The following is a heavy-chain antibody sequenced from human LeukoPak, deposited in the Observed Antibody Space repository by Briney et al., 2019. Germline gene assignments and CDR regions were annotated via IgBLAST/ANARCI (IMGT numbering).Heavy chain of an antibody. J-gene: IGHJ5*01. CDR1: GFTFNKYG. CDR2: IWNDGSNE. D-gene: IGHD3-10*01. V-gene: IGHV3-33*01. Sequence: GGSLRLSCVASGFTFNKYGIHWVRQASGKGLEWVAVIWNDGSNEYYADSVKGRLAISRDNDKNTVNLQMNSLRAEDTAVYYCARDGSGLAVRGWFDFWGQGTLVTVSS. CDR3: ARDGSGLAVRGWFDF.